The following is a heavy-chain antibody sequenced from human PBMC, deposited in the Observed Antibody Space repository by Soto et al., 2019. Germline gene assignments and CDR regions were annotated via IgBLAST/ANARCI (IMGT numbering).Heavy chain of an antibody. Sequence: ASLKVSCKASGGTFSSYAISWVRQAPGQGLERMGGIIPIFGTANYAQKFQGRVTITADESTSTAYMELSSLRSEDTAVYYCARDRVKRERGYSLYYYYYGMDVWGQGTTVTVS. CDR2: IIPIFGTA. CDR3: ARDRVKRERGYSLYYYYYGMDV. D-gene: IGHD5-18*01. CDR1: GGTFSSYA. V-gene: IGHV1-69*13. J-gene: IGHJ6*02.